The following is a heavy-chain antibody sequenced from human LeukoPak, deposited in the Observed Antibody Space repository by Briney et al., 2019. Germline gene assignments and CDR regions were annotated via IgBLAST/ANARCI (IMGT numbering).Heavy chain of an antibody. CDR1: GGSISSYF. J-gene: IGHJ4*02. Sequence: SETLSLTCIVSGGSISSYFWSWIRQPPGKRLEYIGHIYYSGSTNYNPSLQSRVAISVDTSKNQFSLKLSSVTAADTAVYYCARAGTVAGTIVDYWGQGTLVTVSS. CDR2: IYYSGST. D-gene: IGHD6-19*01. CDR3: ARAGTVAGTIVDY. V-gene: IGHV4-59*01.